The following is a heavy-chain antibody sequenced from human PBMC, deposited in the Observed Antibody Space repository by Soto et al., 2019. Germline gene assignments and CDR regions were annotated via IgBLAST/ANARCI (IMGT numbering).Heavy chain of an antibody. V-gene: IGHV3-23*04. D-gene: IGHD3-22*01. CDR1: GFTFSSYA. CDR3: AKVGPHVKYYYDSSGYYPFDY. Sequence: VQLVESGGGVVQPGRSLRLSCAASGFTFSSYAMSWVRQAPGKGLEWVSAISGSGGSTYYADSVKGRFTISRDNSKNTLYLQMNSLRAEDTAVYYCAKVGPHVKYYYDSSGYYPFDYWGQGTLVTVSS. J-gene: IGHJ4*02. CDR2: ISGSGGST.